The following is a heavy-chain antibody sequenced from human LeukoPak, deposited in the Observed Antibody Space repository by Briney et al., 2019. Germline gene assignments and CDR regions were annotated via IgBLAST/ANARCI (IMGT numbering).Heavy chain of an antibody. D-gene: IGHD2-2*02. Sequence: ASVKVSCKASGYTFTSYAMNWVRQAPGQGLEWMGWINTNTGNPTYAQGFTGRFVFSLDTSVSTACLQISSLKAEDTAVYYCARTTLVVPAAIPIDYWGQGTLVTVSS. CDR1: GYTFTSYA. J-gene: IGHJ4*02. CDR3: ARTTLVVPAAIPIDY. V-gene: IGHV7-4-1*02. CDR2: INTNTGNP.